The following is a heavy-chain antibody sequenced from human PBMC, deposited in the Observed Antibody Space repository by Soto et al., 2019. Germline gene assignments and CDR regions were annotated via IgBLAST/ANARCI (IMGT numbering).Heavy chain of an antibody. D-gene: IGHD6-19*01. Sequence: EAQVFESGGGLVQPGGSLRLSCAASGFTVSVYAMNWVRQAPGKGLEWVAAVGAGGGEGVYLDSVQGRFTISRDNSKTMVYLQMNSLRAEYTAVYFCAKCETSRVRSGWCQWFDPWGQGTLVIVSS. CDR3: AKCETSRVRSGWCQWFDP. V-gene: IGHV3-23*01. J-gene: IGHJ5*02. CDR2: VGAGGGEG. CDR1: GFTVSVYA.